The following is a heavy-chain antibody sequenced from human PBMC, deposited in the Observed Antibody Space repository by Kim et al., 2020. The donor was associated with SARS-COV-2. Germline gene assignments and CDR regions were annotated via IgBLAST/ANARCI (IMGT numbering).Heavy chain of an antibody. D-gene: IGHD1-26*01. Sequence: SETLSLTCTVSGYSISSGYYWGWIRQPPGKGLEWIGSIYHSGSTYYNPSLKSRVTISVDTSKNQFSLKLSSVTAADTAVYYCASDRGAVGWFDPWGQGTL. CDR1: GYSISSGYY. CDR3: ASDRGAVGWFDP. V-gene: IGHV4-38-2*02. J-gene: IGHJ5*02. CDR2: IYHSGST.